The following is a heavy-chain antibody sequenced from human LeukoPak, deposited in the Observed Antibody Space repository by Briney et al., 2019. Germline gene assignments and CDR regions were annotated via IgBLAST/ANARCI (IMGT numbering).Heavy chain of an antibody. CDR2: ISSSGRSI. CDR1: GFTFSNYA. J-gene: IGHJ5*02. Sequence: GGSLRLSCAASGFTFSNYAMSWVRQAPGKGLEWVSYISSSGRSINYADSVRGRFTISRDNGKNSLYLQMNSLRAEDTAVYYCARVRYCSGGSCYGNWYDPWGQGTLVTVSS. D-gene: IGHD2-15*01. CDR3: ARVRYCSGGSCYGNWYDP. V-gene: IGHV3-48*03.